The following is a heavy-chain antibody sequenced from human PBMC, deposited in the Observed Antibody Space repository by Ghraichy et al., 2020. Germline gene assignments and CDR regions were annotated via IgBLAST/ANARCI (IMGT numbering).Heavy chain of an antibody. CDR1: GFTFSSTA. CDR2: ISGSGGTT. V-gene: IGHV3-23*01. J-gene: IGHJ4*02. Sequence: GGSLRLSCVASGFTFSSTAVSWVRQAPGRGLQWVSAISGSGGTTYYADSVKGRFTISRDNSKNTLYLQMNSLRAEDTALYYCAKNKGTGWMFYFDYWGQGTLVTVSS. D-gene: IGHD6-19*01. CDR3: AKNKGTGWMFYFDY.